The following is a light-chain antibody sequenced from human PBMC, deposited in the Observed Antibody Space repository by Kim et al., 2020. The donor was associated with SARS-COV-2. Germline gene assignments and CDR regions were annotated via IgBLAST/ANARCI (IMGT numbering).Light chain of an antibody. Sequence: GPSLTISCNGSSSDVGGYHHVSWYQQHPDNVPKLMIYDVNTRPSWVSSRFSGSKSGNTASLTISGLQNEDEADYYCSSYASSTTWVFGGGTKVTVL. V-gene: IGLV2-14*04. CDR2: DVN. CDR3: SSYASSTTWV. J-gene: IGLJ3*02. CDR1: SSDVGGYHH.